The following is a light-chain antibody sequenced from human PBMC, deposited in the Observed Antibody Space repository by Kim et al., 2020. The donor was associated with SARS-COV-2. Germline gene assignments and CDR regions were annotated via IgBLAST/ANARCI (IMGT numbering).Light chain of an antibody. CDR2: EVS. Sequence: GQAVTISSTGTSSDVGGYNYVSWYQQHPDKAHKLIIYEVSERPSGVPDRFSGSKSGNTASLTVSGLQAEDEADYYCSSYAGSNNLVFGGGTNLTVL. CDR3: SSYAGSNNLV. CDR1: SSDVGGYNY. V-gene: IGLV2-8*01. J-gene: IGLJ2*01.